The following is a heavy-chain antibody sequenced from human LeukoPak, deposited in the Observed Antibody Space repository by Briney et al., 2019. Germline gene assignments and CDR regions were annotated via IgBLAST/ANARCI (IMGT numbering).Heavy chain of an antibody. V-gene: IGHV1-69*04. J-gene: IGHJ6*02. CDR2: IIPILGIA. Sequence: ASVKVSCKASGGTFSSYAISWVRQAPGQGLEWMGRIIPILGIANYAQKFQGRVTITADKSTSTAYMELSSLRSEDTAVYYCARGYCSSTSCYDSGVNYYYYYGMDVWGQGTTVTVSS. CDR1: GGTFSSYA. CDR3: ARGYCSSTSCYDSGVNYYYYYGMDV. D-gene: IGHD2-2*01.